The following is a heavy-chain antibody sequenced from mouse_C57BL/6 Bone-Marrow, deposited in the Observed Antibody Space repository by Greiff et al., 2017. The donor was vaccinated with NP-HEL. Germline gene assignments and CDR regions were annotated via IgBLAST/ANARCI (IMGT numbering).Heavy chain of an antibody. Sequence: EVQRVESGPGLAKPSQTLSLTCSVPGYSITSDYWNWLRKFPGNKLEYMGYISYSGSTYYNPSLQSRISITRDTSKNQYYLQLHSVTTEDTATNYCARGHYGYLDYWGQGTTLTVSS. CDR1: GYSITSDY. CDR2: ISYSGST. CDR3: ARGHYGYLDY. D-gene: IGHD1-1*02. V-gene: IGHV3-8*01. J-gene: IGHJ2*01.